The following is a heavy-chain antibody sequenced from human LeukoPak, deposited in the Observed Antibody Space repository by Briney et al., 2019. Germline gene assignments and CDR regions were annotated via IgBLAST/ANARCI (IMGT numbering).Heavy chain of an antibody. CDR3: ASVTDQPY. Sequence: GRSLRLSCAASGFTFSSYAMHWVRQAPGKGLEWVAVIPYDGSNKYYADSVKGRFTISRDNSKNTLYLQMNSLRAEDTAVYYCASVTDQPYWGQGTLVTVSS. J-gene: IGHJ4*02. CDR2: IPYDGSNK. D-gene: IGHD1-14*01. V-gene: IGHV3-30-3*01. CDR1: GFTFSSYA.